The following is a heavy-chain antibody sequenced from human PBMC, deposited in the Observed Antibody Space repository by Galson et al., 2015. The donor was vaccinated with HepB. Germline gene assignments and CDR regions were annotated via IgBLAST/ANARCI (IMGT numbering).Heavy chain of an antibody. D-gene: IGHD2-2*01. CDR2: ISAYNGNT. CDR1: GYTFTSYG. J-gene: IGHJ6*02. Sequence: SVKVSCKASGYTFTSYGISWVRQAPGQGLEWMGWISAYNGNTNYAQKLQGRVTMTTDTSTSTAYMELRSLRSDDTAVYYCAGGPYCSSTSCYGNYYYGMDVWGQGTTVTVSS. V-gene: IGHV1-18*04. CDR3: AGGPYCSSTSCYGNYYYGMDV.